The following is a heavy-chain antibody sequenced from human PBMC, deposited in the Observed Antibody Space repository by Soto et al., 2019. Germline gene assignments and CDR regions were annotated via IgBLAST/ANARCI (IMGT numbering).Heavy chain of an antibody. D-gene: IGHD6-19*01. CDR1: GYTFTSYA. J-gene: IGHJ5*02. CDR3: ARAASPGYSSGWYVNWFDP. V-gene: IGHV1-3*01. CDR2: INAGNGNT. Sequence: ASVKVSCKDSGYTFTSYAMHWVRQAPGQRLEWMGWINAGNGNTKYSQKFQGRVTITRDTSASTAYMELSRLRSEDTAVYYCARAASPGYSSGWYVNWFDPWGQRTLVTVSS.